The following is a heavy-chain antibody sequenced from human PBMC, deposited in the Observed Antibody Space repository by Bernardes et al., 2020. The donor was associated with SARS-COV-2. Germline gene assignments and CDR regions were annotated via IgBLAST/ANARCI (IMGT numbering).Heavy chain of an antibody. Sequence: GSLRLSCAASGFTFSIYWIHWVRQAPGKGLEWVSRTNSDGSSTSYTDSVKGRFTISRDNAKNTVYLQMNSLRAEDTAVYYCARGGKYSFNYYFDYWGQGTLVTVSS. V-gene: IGHV3-74*01. CDR2: TNSDGSST. D-gene: IGHD5-18*01. J-gene: IGHJ4*02. CDR3: ARGGKYSFNYYFDY. CDR1: GFTFSIYW.